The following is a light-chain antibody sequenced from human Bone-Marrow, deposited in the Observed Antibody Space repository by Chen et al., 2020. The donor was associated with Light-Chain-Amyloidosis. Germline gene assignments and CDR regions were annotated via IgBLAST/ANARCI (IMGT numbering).Light chain of an antibody. CDR3: SSYSSSDTRV. V-gene: IGLV2-14*01. J-gene: IGLJ3*02. Sequence: QYSMTLPACVNGTPAQSITISCTGTSSDIGGCNCVSWYQQIPGKAPKLIISDVSNRPSGVSYRFSGSKSGNTASLTISGLQAEDEADYYCSSYSSSDTRVFGGGTKLTVL. CDR1: SSDIGGCNC. CDR2: DVS.